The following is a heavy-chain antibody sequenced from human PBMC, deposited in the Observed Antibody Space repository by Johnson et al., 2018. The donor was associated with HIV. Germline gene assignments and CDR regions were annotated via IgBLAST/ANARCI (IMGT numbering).Heavy chain of an antibody. CDR3: AGRSMRSDAFDI. CDR1: GFTFSSYD. V-gene: IGHV3-13*01. D-gene: IGHD2-8*01. Sequence: VHLVESGGGVVQPGRSLRLSCAASGFTFSSYDMHWVRQDIGKGLEWVSEIDIDGDTYYPDSVKGRFTASRESDKNSFYLQINGLRGGDTGVYYCAGRSMRSDAFDIWGQGTMVTVSS. J-gene: IGHJ3*02. CDR2: IDIDGDT.